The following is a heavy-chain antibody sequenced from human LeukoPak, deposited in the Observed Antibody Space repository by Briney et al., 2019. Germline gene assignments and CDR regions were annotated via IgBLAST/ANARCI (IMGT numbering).Heavy chain of an antibody. CDR2: TYYGGST. Sequence: PSETLSLTCTVSGGSISSGGYFWSWLRRHPGKGLEWIGYTYYGGSTYYDPSLESRVNISLDTSKNQFSLKLSSVTAADTAVYLCAREVYGSSGHRYFQHWGPGTLVTVSS. J-gene: IGHJ1*01. CDR1: GGSISSGGYF. D-gene: IGHD3-22*01. V-gene: IGHV4-31*03. CDR3: AREVYGSSGHRYFQH.